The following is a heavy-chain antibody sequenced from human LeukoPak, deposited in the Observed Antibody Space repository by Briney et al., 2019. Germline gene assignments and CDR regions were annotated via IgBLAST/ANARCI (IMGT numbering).Heavy chain of an antibody. CDR1: GFSFSTSL. V-gene: IGHV3-74*01. CDR2: INADGSGT. CDR3: ARDLPRSGP. Sequence: GGSLRLSCAASGFSFSTSLMHWARQAPGKGLVWVSHINADGSGTTYGDAVKGRFTISRDNAKNTLYLQMDSLRVEDTAVYYCARDLPRSGPWGQGTLVTVSS. D-gene: IGHD3-10*01. J-gene: IGHJ5*02.